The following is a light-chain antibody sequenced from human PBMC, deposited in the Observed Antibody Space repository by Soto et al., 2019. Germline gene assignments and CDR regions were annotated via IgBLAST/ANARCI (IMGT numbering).Light chain of an antibody. J-gene: IGKJ2*01. V-gene: IGKV3-20*01. Sequence: EIVWTQSPGTLYLSPGERATLSCRASQSVSSSYLAWYQQKPGQAPRLLIYGASGRATGIPDRFSGSGSGTDFTLTISRLEPEDFAVYYCQQYGSSPMYTFGQGTKLEIK. CDR3: QQYGSSPMYT. CDR1: QSVSSSY. CDR2: GAS.